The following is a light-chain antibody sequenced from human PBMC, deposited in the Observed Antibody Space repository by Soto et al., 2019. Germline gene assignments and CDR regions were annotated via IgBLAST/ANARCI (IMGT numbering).Light chain of an antibody. J-gene: IGLJ1*01. CDR1: SSDVGAYDF. CDR2: EVS. CDR3: SSHTTSNTRV. V-gene: IGLV2-14*03. Sequence: QSALTQPASVSGSPGQSIAIPCTGTSSDVGAYDFVSWYQQHPDKAPKLLIYEVSNRPSGVSDRFSGSKSVNTATLTISGLQAEDEADYYCSSHTTSNTRVFGTGTKLTVL.